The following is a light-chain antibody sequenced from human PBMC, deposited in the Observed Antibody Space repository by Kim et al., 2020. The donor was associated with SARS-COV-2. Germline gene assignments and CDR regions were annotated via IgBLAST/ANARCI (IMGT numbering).Light chain of an antibody. J-gene: IGKJ2*01. Sequence: TATINCKSSQSVLHSSNNQNYLAWYQQKPGQPPKLLIYWASTREYGVPDRFSGSGSGTDFTLTISSLQAEDVAVYYCQQYYSTPYTFGQGTKLEI. CDR1: QSVLHSSNNQNY. CDR2: WAS. CDR3: QQYYSTPYT. V-gene: IGKV4-1*01.